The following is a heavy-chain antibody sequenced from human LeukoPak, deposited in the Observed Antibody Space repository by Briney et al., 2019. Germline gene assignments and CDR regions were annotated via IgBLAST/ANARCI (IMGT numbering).Heavy chain of an antibody. V-gene: IGHV3-69-1*01. Sequence: GESLRLSCVASGFTFTDHPMNWVRQAPGKGLEWISYIGGDGIAFYADSVKGRFTASKDDARKSMYLQMNSLRAEDMAVYYCARDRSNYLGGYYYYGMDVWGQGTTVTVSS. J-gene: IGHJ6*02. D-gene: IGHD4-11*01. CDR1: GFTFTDHP. CDR3: ARDRSNYLGGYYYYGMDV. CDR2: IGGDGIA.